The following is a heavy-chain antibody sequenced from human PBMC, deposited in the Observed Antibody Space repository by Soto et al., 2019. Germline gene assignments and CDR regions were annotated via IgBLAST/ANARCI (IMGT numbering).Heavy chain of an antibody. Sequence: GASVKVSCKASGGTFSSYAISWVRQAPGQGLEWMGGIIPIFGTANYAQKFQGRVTITADKSTSTAYMELSSLRSEDTAVYYCARCSGCHGDDYYYGMDVWGQGTTVTVSS. V-gene: IGHV1-69*06. CDR2: IIPIFGTA. CDR3: ARCSGCHGDDYYYGMDV. D-gene: IGHD6-19*01. J-gene: IGHJ6*02. CDR1: GGTFSSYA.